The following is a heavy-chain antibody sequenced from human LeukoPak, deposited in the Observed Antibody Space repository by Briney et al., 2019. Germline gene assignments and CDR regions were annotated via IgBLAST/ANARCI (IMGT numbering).Heavy chain of an antibody. D-gene: IGHD2-15*01. CDR1: GGSISSYY. J-gene: IGHJ5*02. V-gene: IGHV4-59*01. Sequence: SETLSLTCTVSGGSISSYYWSWIRQPPGKGLEWIGYIYYSGSANYHPSLKSRVTISVDTSKNRFSLRLSSVTAADTAVYFCARVGYCSGSNCNPRRHNWFDPWGQGTLVTVSS. CDR3: ARVGYCSGSNCNPRRHNWFDP. CDR2: IYYSGSA.